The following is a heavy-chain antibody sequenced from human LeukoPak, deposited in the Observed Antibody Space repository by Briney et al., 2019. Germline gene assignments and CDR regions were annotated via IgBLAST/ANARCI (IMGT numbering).Heavy chain of an antibody. J-gene: IGHJ3*02. Sequence: SVKVSCKASGGTFSSYAISWVRQAPGQGLEWMGGIIPIFGTANYAQKFQGRVTITTDESTSTAYMELSSLRSEDTAVYYCALSGGYCTIGVCPTDAFDIWGQGTMVSVSS. CDR3: ALSGGYCTIGVCPTDAFDI. CDR2: IIPIFGTA. D-gene: IGHD2-8*01. CDR1: GGTFSSYA. V-gene: IGHV1-69*05.